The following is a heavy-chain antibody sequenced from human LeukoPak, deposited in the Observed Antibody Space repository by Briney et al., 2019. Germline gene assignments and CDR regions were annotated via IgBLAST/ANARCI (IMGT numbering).Heavy chain of an antibody. CDR2: IRYDGSQR. V-gene: IGHV3-30*03. Sequence: GGSLRLSCAASGFTFSTYGMHWVRQAPGKGLEWVAVIRYDGSQRFHADSVKDRFTVPRDNSRNTLYLQMSSLRVEDTAVYYCAAVVPEASTGHYYGVDVWGQGTTVTVS. CDR1: GFTFSTYG. CDR3: AAVVPEASTGHYYGVDV. J-gene: IGHJ6*02. D-gene: IGHD2-2*01.